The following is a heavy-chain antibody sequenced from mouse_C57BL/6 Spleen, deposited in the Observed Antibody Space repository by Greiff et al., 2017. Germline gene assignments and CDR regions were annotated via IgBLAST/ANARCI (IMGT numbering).Heavy chain of an antibody. J-gene: IGHJ3*01. CDR1: GYTFTSYW. D-gene: IGHD4-1*02. CDR2: IHPNSGST. V-gene: IGHV1-64*01. Sequence: QVQLQQPGAELVKPGASVKLSCKASGYTFTSYWMHWVKQRTGQGLEWIGMIHPNSGSTNYNEKFKSKATLTVDKSSSTAYMQLSSLTSEDSAVYYCARSPTGTFAYWGQGTLVTVSA. CDR3: ARSPTGTFAY.